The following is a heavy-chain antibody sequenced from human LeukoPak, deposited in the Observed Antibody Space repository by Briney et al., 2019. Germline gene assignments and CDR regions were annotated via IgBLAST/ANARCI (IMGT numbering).Heavy chain of an antibody. CDR2: IYYSGST. D-gene: IGHD4-17*01. CDR1: GGSISSYY. CDR3: ARYDYGDYFSL. Sequence: SETLSLTCTVSGGSISSYYWSWIRQPPGKGLEWIGYIYYSGSTNYNPSLKNRVTISVDTSKNQFSLKLSSVTAADTAVYYCARYDYGDYFSLWGQGTLVTVSS. J-gene: IGHJ4*02. V-gene: IGHV4-59*01.